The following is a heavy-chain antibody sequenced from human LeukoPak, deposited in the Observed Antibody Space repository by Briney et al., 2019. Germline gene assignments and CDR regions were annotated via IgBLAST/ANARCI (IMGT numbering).Heavy chain of an antibody. J-gene: IGHJ4*02. D-gene: IGHD1-26*01. V-gene: IGHV4-59*11. CDR2: IYYSGST. CDR3: ARALSSWEPFDY. CDR1: GGSISSHY. Sequence: SETLSLTCTVSGGSISSHYWSWIRQPPGKGLGWIGYIYYSGSTNYNPSLKSRVTISVDTSKNQFSLKLSSVTAADTAVYYCARALSSWEPFDYWGQGTLVTVSS.